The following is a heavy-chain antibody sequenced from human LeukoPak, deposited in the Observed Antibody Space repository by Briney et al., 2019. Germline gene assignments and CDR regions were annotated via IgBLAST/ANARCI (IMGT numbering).Heavy chain of an antibody. J-gene: IGHJ4*02. CDR2: INPSGGST. Sequence: ASVKVSCEASGYTFTSYYMHWVRQAPGQGLEWMGIINPSGGSTSYAQKFQGRVTMTRDMSTSTVYMELSSLRSEDTAVYYCARDWARLGELSYWGQGTLVTVSS. CDR1: GYTFTSYY. D-gene: IGHD3-16*02. V-gene: IGHV1-46*01. CDR3: ARDWARLGELSY.